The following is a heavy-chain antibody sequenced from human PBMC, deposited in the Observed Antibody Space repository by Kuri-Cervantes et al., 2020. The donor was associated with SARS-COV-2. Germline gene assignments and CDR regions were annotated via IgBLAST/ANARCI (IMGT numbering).Heavy chain of an antibody. CDR1: GFTFSSYS. CDR3: ARTNRGRYYYYYGMDV. Sequence: GSLRLSCAASGFTFSSYSMNWVRQAPGKGLEWIGEINHSGSTNYNPSLKSRVTISVDTSKNQFSLKLSSVTAADTAVYYCARTNRGRYYYYYGMDVWGQGTTVTVSS. CDR2: INHSGST. J-gene: IGHJ6*02. V-gene: IGHV4-34*01. D-gene: IGHD3-10*01.